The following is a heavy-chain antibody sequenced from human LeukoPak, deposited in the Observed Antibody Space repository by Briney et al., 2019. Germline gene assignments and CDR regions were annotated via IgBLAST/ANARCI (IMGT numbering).Heavy chain of an antibody. CDR1: GYTFTGYY. CDR2: INPNSGGT. Sequence: GASVKVSCKASGYTFTGYYMHWVRQGPGQGLEWMGWINPNSGGTNYAQKFQGRVTMTRDTSISTAYMELSRLRSDDTAVYYCARDKPPYSSGWYREDWFDPWGQGTLVTVSS. D-gene: IGHD6-19*01. V-gene: IGHV1-2*02. J-gene: IGHJ5*02. CDR3: ARDKPPYSSGWYREDWFDP.